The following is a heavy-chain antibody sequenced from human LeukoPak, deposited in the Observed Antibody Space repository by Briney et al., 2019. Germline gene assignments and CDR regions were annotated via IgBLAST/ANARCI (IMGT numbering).Heavy chain of an antibody. Sequence: SETLSLTCTVSGGSISSYYWSWIRRPPGKGLEWIGYIYYSGSTNYNPSLKSRVTISVDTSKNQFSLKLSSVTAADTAVYYCARDLYSSGWYYFDYWGQGTLVTVSS. CDR2: IYYSGST. D-gene: IGHD6-19*01. J-gene: IGHJ4*02. V-gene: IGHV4-59*01. CDR1: GGSISSYY. CDR3: ARDLYSSGWYYFDY.